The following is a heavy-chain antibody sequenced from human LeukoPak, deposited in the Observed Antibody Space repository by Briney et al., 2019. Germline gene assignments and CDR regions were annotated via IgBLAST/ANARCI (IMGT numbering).Heavy chain of an antibody. Sequence: ASVKVSCKVSGYTLTELSMHWVRQAPGKGLEWMGGFDPEDGETIYAQKFQGRVTMTEDTSTDTAYMELCSLRSEDTAVYYCATGPYNWNSANWFDPWGQGTLVTVSS. D-gene: IGHD1-7*01. CDR2: FDPEDGET. V-gene: IGHV1-24*01. CDR3: ATGPYNWNSANWFDP. J-gene: IGHJ5*02. CDR1: GYTLTELS.